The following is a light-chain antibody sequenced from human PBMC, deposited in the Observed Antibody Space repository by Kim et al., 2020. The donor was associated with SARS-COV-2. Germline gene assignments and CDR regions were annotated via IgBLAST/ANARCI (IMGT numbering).Light chain of an antibody. J-gene: IGLJ2*01. CDR3: QAWDTSTGVV. CDR2: QNT. CDR1: KLGDKY. V-gene: IGLV3-1*01. Sequence: SYELTQPPSLPVSPGQTATITCSADKLGDKYACWYQQRPGQSPVLVIYQNTKRPSGIPERFSGSNSGNTATLTISGTQAMDEADYYCQAWDTSTGVVFGGGTQLTVL.